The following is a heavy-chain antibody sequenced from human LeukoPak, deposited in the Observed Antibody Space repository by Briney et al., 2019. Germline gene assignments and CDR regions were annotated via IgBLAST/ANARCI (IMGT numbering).Heavy chain of an antibody. CDR1: GGTFSSYA. J-gene: IGHJ5*02. Sequence: SVKVSCKASGGTFSSYAISWVRQAPGQGLEWMGGIIPIFGTANYAQKFQGRVTMTTDTSTSTAYMELRSLRSDDTAVYYCAREDQLLYANWFDPWGQGTLVTVSS. CDR3: AREDQLLYANWFDP. CDR2: IIPIFGTA. D-gene: IGHD2-2*02. V-gene: IGHV1-69*05.